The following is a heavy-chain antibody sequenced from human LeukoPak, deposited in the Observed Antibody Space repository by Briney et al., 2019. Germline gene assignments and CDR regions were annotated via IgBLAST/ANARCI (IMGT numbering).Heavy chain of an antibody. J-gene: IGHJ4*02. CDR1: GGTFSTYA. CDR3: ARAAYSSSYAAGY. D-gene: IGHD6-6*01. CDR2: IIPIFGTA. V-gene: IGHV1-69*01. Sequence: SVKVSCKASGGTFSTYATSWVRQAPGQGLEWMGGIIPIFGTANYAQKFQGRVTITADESTSTAYMELSSLRSEDTAVYYCARAAYSSSYAAGYWGQGTLVTVSS.